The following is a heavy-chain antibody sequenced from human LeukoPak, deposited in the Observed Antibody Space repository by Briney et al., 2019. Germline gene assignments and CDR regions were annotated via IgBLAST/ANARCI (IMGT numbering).Heavy chain of an antibody. V-gene: IGHV3-48*04. CDR3: ARVGTSGNYHDAFDI. CDR2: ISSRSSTI. Sequence: GGYLCFSGAASGFTFSSFSMIWVGQGQGIGWVGGSYISSRSSTIYYADSVKGRFTISRDDARNSLYLQMSSLRAEDTALYHCARVGTSGNYHDAFDIWGQGTMVTVFS. CDR1: GFTFSSFS. D-gene: IGHD1-26*01. J-gene: IGHJ3*02.